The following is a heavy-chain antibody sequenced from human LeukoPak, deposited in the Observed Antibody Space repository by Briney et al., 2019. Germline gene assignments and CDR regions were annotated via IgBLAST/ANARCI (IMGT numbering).Heavy chain of an antibody. J-gene: IGHJ4*02. CDR2: ISWDGDST. D-gene: IGHD3-22*01. CDR1: GFIFSSYS. V-gene: IGHV3-43*01. CDR3: ATAPYDSIGIFDY. Sequence: GGSLRLSCAASGFIFSSYSMNWVRQAPGKGLECVSLISWDGDSTYYSDSVKGRFTISRDNNKNSLYLQMNSLRTEDTALYYCATAPYDSIGIFDYWGQGTLVTVSS.